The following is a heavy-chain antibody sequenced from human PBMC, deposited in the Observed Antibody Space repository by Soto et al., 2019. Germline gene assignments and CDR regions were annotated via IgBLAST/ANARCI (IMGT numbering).Heavy chain of an antibody. CDR3: ARPSGYCSSTSCLYYFDY. CDR2: IYYSGST. CDR1: GGSISSSSYY. V-gene: IGHV4-39*01. J-gene: IGHJ4*02. Sequence: QLQLQESGPGLVKPSETLSLTCTVSGGSISSSSYYWGWIRQPPGKGLEWIGSIYYSGSTYYNPSLKSRVTISVDTSKNQFSLKLSSVTAADTAVYYCARPSGYCSSTSCLYYFDYWGQGTQVTVSS. D-gene: IGHD2-2*01.